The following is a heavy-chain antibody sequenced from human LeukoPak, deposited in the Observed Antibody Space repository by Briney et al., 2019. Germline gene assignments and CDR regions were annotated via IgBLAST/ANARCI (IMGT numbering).Heavy chain of an antibody. D-gene: IGHD6-19*01. CDR1: GYSISSGYY. J-gene: IGHJ4*02. CDR2: IYHSGST. Sequence: SETLSLTCTVSGYSISSGYYWGWIRQPPGQGLEWIGSIYHSGSTYYNPSLKSRVTISVDTSKNQFSLKLSSVTAADTAVYYCARDLNSSGWYSYWGQGTLVTVSS. V-gene: IGHV4-38-2*02. CDR3: ARDLNSSGWYSY.